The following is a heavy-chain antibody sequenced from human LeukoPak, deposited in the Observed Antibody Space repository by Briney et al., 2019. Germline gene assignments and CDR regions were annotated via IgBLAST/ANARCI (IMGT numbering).Heavy chain of an antibody. J-gene: IGHJ4*02. CDR1: GGTFSSYA. CDR3: RVARLRVGFDY. V-gene: IGHV1-18*01. Sequence: ASVKVSCKASGGTFSSYAISWVRQAPGQGLEWMGWISAYNGNTNYAQKLQGRVTMTTDTSTSTAYMELRSLRSDDTAVYYCRVARLRVGFDYWGQGTLVTVSS. CDR2: ISAYNGNT. D-gene: IGHD5-12*01.